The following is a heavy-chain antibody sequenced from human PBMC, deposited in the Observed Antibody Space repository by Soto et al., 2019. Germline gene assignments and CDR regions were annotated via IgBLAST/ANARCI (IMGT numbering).Heavy chain of an antibody. Sequence: VHLVRPGAGGKKPGPSGKFSARTSGTTCPRKGLSGVRRAPGQGLGGRGWISGYDGRTNFAQKVQDRVTMTTDTSTSTVYMELRSLSSDDTAVYYCAREGDVPYYYYGIDVWGQGTTVTVSS. D-gene: IGHD2-21*02. CDR1: GTTCPRKG. J-gene: IGHJ6*02. CDR3: AREGDVPYYYYGIDV. CDR2: ISGYDGRT. V-gene: IGHV1-18*01.